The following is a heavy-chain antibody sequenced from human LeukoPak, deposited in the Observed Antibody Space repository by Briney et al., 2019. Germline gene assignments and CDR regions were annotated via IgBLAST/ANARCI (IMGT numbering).Heavy chain of an antibody. D-gene: IGHD2-2*01. CDR2: ISSSSSYI. CDR3: ARGDCSATSCYYFDY. J-gene: IGHJ4*02. V-gene: IGHV3-21*01. CDR1: GFTFSSYS. Sequence: TGGSLRLSCAASGFTFSSYSMNWVRQAPGKGLEWVSSISSSSSYIYYADSVKGRFTISRDNAKNSLYLQMSSLRAEDTAVYYCARGDCSATSCYYFDYWGQGTLVTVSS.